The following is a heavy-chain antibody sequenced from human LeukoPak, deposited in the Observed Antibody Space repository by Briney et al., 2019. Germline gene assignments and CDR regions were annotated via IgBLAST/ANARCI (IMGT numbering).Heavy chain of an antibody. CDR3: ARLSQYYYDTSGGTTYYHYFGLDV. D-gene: IGHD3-22*01. Sequence: PSQTLSLTCAVSGDTISSNTTAWNWIRQSPSRGLEWLGRTYYRSKWFVDYAVSVESRLTINPDATRNHFSLQLSSVTPADSAVYYCARLSQYYYDTSGGTTYYHYFGLDVWGQGTTVTVSS. CDR1: GDTISSNTTA. CDR2: TYYRSKWFV. J-gene: IGHJ6*02. V-gene: IGHV6-1*01.